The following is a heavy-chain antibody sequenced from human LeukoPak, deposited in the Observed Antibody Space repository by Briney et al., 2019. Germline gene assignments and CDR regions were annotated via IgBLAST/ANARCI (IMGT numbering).Heavy chain of an antibody. CDR2: INNSGAGT. V-gene: IGHV3-23*01. CDR3: AKYSSTWDEDY. Sequence: GGSLRLSCAASGFTFSTYAMTWVRQVPGKGLEWVSTINNSGAGTYHADSVKGRVTISRDNSKNTLYLQMNSLRAEDTAVYYCAKYSSTWDEDYWGQGTLVTVSS. D-gene: IGHD6-13*01. CDR1: GFTFSTYA. J-gene: IGHJ4*02.